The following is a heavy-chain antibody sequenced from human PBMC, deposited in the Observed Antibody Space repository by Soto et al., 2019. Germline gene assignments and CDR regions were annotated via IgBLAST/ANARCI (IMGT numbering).Heavy chain of an antibody. CDR2: MNPNSGNT. D-gene: IGHD3-3*01. CDR1: GYTFTSCD. Sequence: ASVKVSCKASGYTFTSCDINWVRQATGQGLEWMGWMNPNSGNTGYAQKFQGRVTMTRNTSISTAYMELSSLRSEDTAVYYCAHSYYDFWSGYGSDDYYYMDVWGKGTTVTVSS. CDR3: AHSYYDFWSGYGSDDYYYMDV. J-gene: IGHJ6*03. V-gene: IGHV1-8*01.